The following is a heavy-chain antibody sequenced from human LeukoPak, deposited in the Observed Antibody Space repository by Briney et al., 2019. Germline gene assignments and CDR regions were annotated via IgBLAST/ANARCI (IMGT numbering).Heavy chain of an antibody. CDR3: ARADMCCSGGTCYYSYFDY. Sequence: SETLSLTCNVSGDSISSSSYYWSWIRVPPGRGLEWIGSIYYAGSTYYNPSLKSRVTLSVDTSTNHFSLNIKSVTAADTAIYYCARADMCCSGGTCYYSYFDYWGQGTLVTVSA. CDR1: GDSISSSSYY. D-gene: IGHD2-15*01. J-gene: IGHJ4*02. V-gene: IGHV4-39*02. CDR2: IYYAGST.